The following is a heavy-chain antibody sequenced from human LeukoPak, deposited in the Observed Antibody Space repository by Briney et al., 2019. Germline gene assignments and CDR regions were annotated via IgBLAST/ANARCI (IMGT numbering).Heavy chain of an antibody. CDR2: MNPNSGNT. CDR1: GYTFTSYD. D-gene: IGHD5-18*01. J-gene: IGHJ6*03. V-gene: IGHV1-8*03. CDR3: ARVQLWSPYYYYYYMDV. Sequence: GPAKVSCKASGYTFTSYDINWVRQATGQGLEWMGWMNPNSGNTGYAQEFQGRVTITRNTSISTAYMELSSLRSEDTAVYYCARVQLWSPYYYYYYMDVWGKGTTVTISS.